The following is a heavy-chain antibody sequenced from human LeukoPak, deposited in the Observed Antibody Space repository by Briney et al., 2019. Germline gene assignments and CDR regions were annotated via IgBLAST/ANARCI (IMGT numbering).Heavy chain of an antibody. J-gene: IGHJ4*02. CDR2: IKQDGSKK. CDR3: AREGYYGSGSPPSLYFDY. V-gene: IGHV3-7*01. CDR1: GFPFSSYW. D-gene: IGHD3-10*01. Sequence: GGSLRLSCVASGFPFSSYWMTWVRQAPGKGLEWVANIKQDGSKKSYVDSVKGRFTISRDNSRSTLYLQMNSLRPEDTAIYYCAREGYYGSGSPPSLYFDYWGQGTLVTVSS.